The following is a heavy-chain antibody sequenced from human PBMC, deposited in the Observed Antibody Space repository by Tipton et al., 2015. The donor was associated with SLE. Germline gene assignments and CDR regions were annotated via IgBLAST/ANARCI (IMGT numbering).Heavy chain of an antibody. D-gene: IGHD3-10*01. CDR2: INSDGSST. J-gene: IGHJ4*02. V-gene: IGHV3-74*02. CDR1: GYSFTNYW. CDR3: ARRDMVGFDY. Sequence: QLVQSGAEVKKPGESLKISCKGSGYSFTNYWMHWVRQAPGKGLVWVSRINSDGSSTSYAESVKGRFTISRDNAKNTLYLQMNSLRAEDTAVYYCARRDMVGFDYWGQGTLVTVSS.